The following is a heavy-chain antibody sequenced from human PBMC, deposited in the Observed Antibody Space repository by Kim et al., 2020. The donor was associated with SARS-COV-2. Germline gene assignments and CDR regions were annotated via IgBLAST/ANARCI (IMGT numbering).Heavy chain of an antibody. V-gene: IGHV3-53*04. CDR2: IYSGGTT. D-gene: IGHD3-22*01. CDR3: VRVFYYDGSGPTVDY. CDR1: GFTVSNNY. J-gene: IGHJ4*02. Sequence: GGSLRLSCAVSGFTVSNNYMGWVRQAPGKGLEWVSIIYSGGTTFYADSAKGRFIISRHNAENTLYLQMNRLSPADTALFYCVRVFYYDGSGPTVDYWGQGTLVTVSS.